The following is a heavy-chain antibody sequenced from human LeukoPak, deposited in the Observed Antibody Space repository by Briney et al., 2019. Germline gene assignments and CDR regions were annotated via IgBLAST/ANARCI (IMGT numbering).Heavy chain of an antibody. V-gene: IGHV1-69*01. CDR3: AIRGPYSSGWYRMDY. Sequence: SVKVSCKASGGTFTSYAISWVRQAPGQGLEWMGGIIPIFGTANYAQKFQGRVTITADESTSTAYMELSSLRSEDTAVYYCAIRGPYSSGWYRMDYWGQGTLVTVSS. J-gene: IGHJ4*02. D-gene: IGHD6-19*01. CDR2: IIPIFGTA. CDR1: GGTFTSYA.